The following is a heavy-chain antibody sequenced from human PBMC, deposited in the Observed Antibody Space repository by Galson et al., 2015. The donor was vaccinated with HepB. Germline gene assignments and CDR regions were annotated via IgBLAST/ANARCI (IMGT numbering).Heavy chain of an antibody. D-gene: IGHD3-10*01. V-gene: IGHV3-48*03. CDR3: ARVKWFGEFYYFDY. CDR2: ISSSGSTI. Sequence: SLRLSCAASGFTFSSYEMNWVRQAPGKGLEWVSYISSSGSTIYYADSVKGRFTISRDNAKNSLYLQMNSLRAEDTAVYYCARVKWFGEFYYFDYWGQGTLVTVSS. J-gene: IGHJ4*02. CDR1: GFTFSSYE.